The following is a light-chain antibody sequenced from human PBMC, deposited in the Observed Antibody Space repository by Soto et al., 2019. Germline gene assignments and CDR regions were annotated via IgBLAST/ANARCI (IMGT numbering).Light chain of an antibody. J-gene: IGKJ1*01. CDR3: QQYNNWHPVT. V-gene: IGKV3-15*01. Sequence: LTQSPATLSVSPGERATLSCRASQSVSSNLAWYQQKPGQAPRLLIYGASTRATGIPARFSGSGSGTEFTLTISSLQYEDFAVYYCQQYNNWHPVTFGQGTKVDIK. CDR2: GAS. CDR1: QSVSSN.